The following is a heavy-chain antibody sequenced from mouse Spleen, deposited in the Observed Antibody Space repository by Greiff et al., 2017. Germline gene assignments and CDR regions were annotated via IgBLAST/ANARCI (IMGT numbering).Heavy chain of an antibody. Sequence: EVKVIESGPGMVKPSQSLSLTCTVTGYSITSGYDWHWIRHFPGNKLEWMGYISYSGSTNYNPSLKSRISITHDTSKNHFFLKLNSVTTEDTATYYCAREDGYGWFAYWGQGTLVTVSA. CDR1: GYSITSGYD. D-gene: IGHD1-2*01. CDR3: AREDGYGWFAY. V-gene: IGHV3-1*01. CDR2: ISYSGST. J-gene: IGHJ3*01.